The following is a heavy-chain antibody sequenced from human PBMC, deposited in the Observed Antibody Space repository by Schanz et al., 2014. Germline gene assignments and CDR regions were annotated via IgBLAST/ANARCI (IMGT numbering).Heavy chain of an antibody. J-gene: IGHJ5*02. V-gene: IGHV1-18*01. CDR3: ARGRGCTGGSCYSWFDL. Sequence: QVQLVQSWAEVKGPGASVKVSCKASGYTFTSYGISWVRQAPGQGLEWMGWISPYNGNTNYAQKLQGRVTMTRNTSISTAYMELSSLRSEDTAVYYCARGRGCTGGSCYSWFDLWGQGTLVTVAS. CDR2: ISPYNGNT. D-gene: IGHD2-15*01. CDR1: GYTFTSYG.